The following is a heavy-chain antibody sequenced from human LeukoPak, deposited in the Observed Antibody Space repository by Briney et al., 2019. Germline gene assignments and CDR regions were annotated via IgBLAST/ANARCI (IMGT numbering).Heavy chain of an antibody. J-gene: IGHJ4*02. CDR1: GFTFSSYS. V-gene: IGHV3-48*01. CDR3: AALLRSSGG. D-gene: IGHD3-3*01. CDR2: ISSSGSTI. Sequence: GGSLRLSCAASGFTFSSYSMNWVRQAPGKGLEWVSYISSSGSTIYYADSVKGRFTISRDNSKNTLYLQMNSLRAEDTAVYYCAALLRSSGGWGQGTLVTVSS.